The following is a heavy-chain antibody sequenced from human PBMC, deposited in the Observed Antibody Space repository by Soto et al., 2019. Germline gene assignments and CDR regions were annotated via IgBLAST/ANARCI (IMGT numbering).Heavy chain of an antibody. CDR3: ARFTFDRSSWTNPRYFDY. D-gene: IGHD6-13*01. CDR2: INQSGFT. J-gene: IGHJ4*02. V-gene: IGHV4-34*01. Sequence: PSETLSLTCAVYGGSFSGYYWTWIRQPPGKGLEWIGEINQSGFTNYNPSLESRVTMSVDTSKNQFSLRLSSVTAADTAVYCCARFTFDRSSWTNPRYFDYWGQGTLVTVSS. CDR1: GGSFSGYY.